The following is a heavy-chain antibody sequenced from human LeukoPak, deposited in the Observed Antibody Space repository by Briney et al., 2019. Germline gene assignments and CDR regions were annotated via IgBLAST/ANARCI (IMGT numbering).Heavy chain of an antibody. CDR2: ISGSGGST. CDR1: GFTFSSYA. D-gene: IGHD5-18*01. CDR3: AKGRGYSYGSSDF. J-gene: IGHJ4*02. V-gene: IGHV3-23*01. Sequence: PGGSLRLSCAASGFTFSSYAMSWVRQAPAKGLEWVSAISGSGGSTYYADSVKGRFTISRDNSKHTLHLQMTSLRVEDTARYYCAKGRGYSYGSSDFWGQGTLVTVSS.